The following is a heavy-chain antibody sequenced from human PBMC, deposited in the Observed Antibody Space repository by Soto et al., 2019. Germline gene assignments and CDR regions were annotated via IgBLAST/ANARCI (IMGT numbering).Heavy chain of an antibody. J-gene: IGHJ4*02. D-gene: IGHD3-22*01. CDR3: ARSKAYYDSSGSKY. CDR1: GYTFTSYG. CDR2: ISAYNGNT. Sequence: ASVKVSCKASGYTFTSYGISWVRQAPGQGLEWMGWISAYNGNTNYAQKLQGRVTMTTDTSTSTAYMELRSLRSDDTAVYYCARSKAYYDSSGSKYWGQGTLVTVSS. V-gene: IGHV1-18*01.